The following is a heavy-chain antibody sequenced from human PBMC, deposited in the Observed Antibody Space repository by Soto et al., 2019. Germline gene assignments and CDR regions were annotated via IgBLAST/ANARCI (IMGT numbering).Heavy chain of an antibody. CDR1: GFTFSSYA. V-gene: IGHV3-23*01. Sequence: GGSLRLSCAASGFTFSSYAMSWVRQAPGKGLEWVSAISGSGGSTYYADSVKGRFTISRDNSKNTLYLQMNSLRAEDTAVYYCAKDLADIVVVVAATEAVWGYFDLWGRGTLVTVSS. D-gene: IGHD2-15*01. J-gene: IGHJ2*01. CDR3: AKDLADIVVVVAATEAVWGYFDL. CDR2: ISGSGGST.